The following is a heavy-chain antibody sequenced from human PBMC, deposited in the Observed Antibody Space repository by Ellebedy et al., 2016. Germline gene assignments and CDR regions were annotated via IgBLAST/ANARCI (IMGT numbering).Heavy chain of an antibody. CDR3: ARQTGLLDV. Sequence: GESLKISXAASGFTFSDYYMSWIRQAPGKGLEWVSYMSSSGSTIYYADSVKGRFTISRDNAKNSLYLHMNSLRAEDTAVYYCARQTGLLDVWGQGTTVTVSS. CDR2: MSSSGSTI. J-gene: IGHJ6*02. CDR1: GFTFSDYY. V-gene: IGHV3-11*01. D-gene: IGHD2-21*01.